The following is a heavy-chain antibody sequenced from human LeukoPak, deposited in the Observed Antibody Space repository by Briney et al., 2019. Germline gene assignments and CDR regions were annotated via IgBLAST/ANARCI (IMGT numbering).Heavy chain of an antibody. CDR1: GFTFSSYA. J-gene: IGHJ3*02. Sequence: GGSLRLSCAASGFTFSSYAMSWVRQAPGKGLEWVSSISSSSSYIYYADSVKGRFTISRDNAKNSLYLQMNSLRAEDTAVYYCARVRSGSYFDAFDIWGQGTMVTVSS. D-gene: IGHD1-26*01. CDR3: ARVRSGSYFDAFDI. V-gene: IGHV3-21*01. CDR2: ISSSSSYI.